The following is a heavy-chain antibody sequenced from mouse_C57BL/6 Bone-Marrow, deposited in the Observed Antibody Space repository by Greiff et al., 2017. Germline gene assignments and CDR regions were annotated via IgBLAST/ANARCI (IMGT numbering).Heavy chain of an antibody. J-gene: IGHJ2*01. D-gene: IGHD1-1*01. CDR1: GFTFSSYG. CDR3: SRRGSSYYYGSSYLYFDY. Sequence: EVQLVESGGDLVKPGGSLKLSCAASGFTFSSYGMSWVRQTPDKRLEWVATISSGGSYTYYPDSVKGRFTTSRDNAKNTLYLQMSSLKSEDTAMYYCSRRGSSYYYGSSYLYFDYWGQGTTLTVSS. CDR2: ISSGGSYT. V-gene: IGHV5-6*01.